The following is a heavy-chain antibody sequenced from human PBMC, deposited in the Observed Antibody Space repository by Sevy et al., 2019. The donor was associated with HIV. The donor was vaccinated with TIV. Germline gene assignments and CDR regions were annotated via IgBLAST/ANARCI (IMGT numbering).Heavy chain of an antibody. CDR1: GGSFSGYY. Sequence: SETLSLTCAVYGGSFSGYYWSWIRQPPGKGLEWIGEINHSGSTNYNPSLKSRVTISVDTSKNQFSLKLGSVTAADTAVYYCARDRSKPYYYDSSGYYVHYGMDVWGQGTTVTVSS. CDR3: ARDRSKPYYYDSSGYYVHYGMDV. V-gene: IGHV4-34*01. D-gene: IGHD3-22*01. CDR2: INHSGST. J-gene: IGHJ6*02.